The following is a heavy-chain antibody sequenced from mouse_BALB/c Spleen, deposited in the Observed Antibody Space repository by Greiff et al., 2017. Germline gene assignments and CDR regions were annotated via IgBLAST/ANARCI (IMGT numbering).Heavy chain of an antibody. Sequence: EVKLLESGPSLVKPSQTLSLSCSVTGDSITSGYWNWIRKFPGNKLEYMGYISYSGSTYYNPSLKSRISITRDTTKNQYYLQLNSVTTEDTATYYCARLGLDGSDYWGQGTTLTVSS. CDR1: GDSITSGY. J-gene: IGHJ2*01. D-gene: IGHD4-1*01. V-gene: IGHV3-8*02. CDR3: ARLGLDGSDY. CDR2: ISYSGST.